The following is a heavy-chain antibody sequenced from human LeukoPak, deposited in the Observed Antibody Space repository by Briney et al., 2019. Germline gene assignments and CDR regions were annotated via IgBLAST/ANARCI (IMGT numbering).Heavy chain of an antibody. CDR3: ARDSTGEYYFDY. CDR1: GFTVSSNY. Sequence: GGSLRLSCAASGFTVSSNYMSWVRQAPGKGLEWVSVIYNGGSTYYADSVKGRFTISRDNSKNTLYLQMNSLRAEDTAVYYCARDSTGEYYFDYWGQETLVTVSS. CDR2: IYNGGST. D-gene: IGHD7-27*01. J-gene: IGHJ4*02. V-gene: IGHV3-53*01.